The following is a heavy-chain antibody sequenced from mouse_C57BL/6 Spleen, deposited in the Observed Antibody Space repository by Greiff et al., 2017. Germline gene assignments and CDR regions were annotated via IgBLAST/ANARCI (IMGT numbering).Heavy chain of an antibody. CDR2: ISSGGSYT. J-gene: IGHJ4*01. CDR3: SRHICYYGSSFYYAMDY. CDR1: GFTFSSYG. V-gene: IGHV5-6*01. Sequence: EVKLVESGGDLVKPGGSLKLSCAASGFTFSSYGMSWVRQTPDKRLEWVATISSGGSYTYYPDSVNGRFTISRDNDKNTLYLQMSSLKSEDTTMYYCSRHICYYGSSFYYAMDYWGQGTSVTVSS. D-gene: IGHD1-1*01.